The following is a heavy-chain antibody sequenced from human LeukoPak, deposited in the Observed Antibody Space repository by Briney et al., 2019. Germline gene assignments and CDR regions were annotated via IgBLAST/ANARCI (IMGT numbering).Heavy chain of an antibody. Sequence: SVKVSCKASGGTFSSYTISWVRQAPGQGLEWMGRIIPILGIANYAQKFQGRVTITADKSTSTAHMELSSLRSEDTAVYYCARVGVSGSGWSFDYWGQGTLVTVPS. CDR1: GGTFSSYT. D-gene: IGHD6-19*01. J-gene: IGHJ4*02. CDR2: IIPILGIA. V-gene: IGHV1-69*02. CDR3: ARVGVSGSGWSFDY.